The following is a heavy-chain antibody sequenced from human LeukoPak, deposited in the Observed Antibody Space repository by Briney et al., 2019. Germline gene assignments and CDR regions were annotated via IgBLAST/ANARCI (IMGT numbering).Heavy chain of an antibody. V-gene: IGHV3-33*01. D-gene: IGHD5-24*01. CDR3: ARARGMATTPTDS. Sequence: GGTLRLSCAASGFTFSTYGMHWVRQAPGKGLEWVAVLWYDGTNRYYADSVKDRFTISRDNPKNTLYLQMNSLRAEDTAIYYCARARGMATTPTDSWGLGTLVTVSS. CDR2: LWYDGTNR. CDR1: GFTFSTYG. J-gene: IGHJ4*02.